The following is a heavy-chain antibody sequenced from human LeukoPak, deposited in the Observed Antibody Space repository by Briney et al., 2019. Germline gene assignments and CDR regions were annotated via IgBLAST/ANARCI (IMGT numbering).Heavy chain of an antibody. J-gene: IGHJ6*02. V-gene: IGHV3-23*01. CDR1: GFTFSNFA. Sequence: GSLRLSCAASGFTFSNFAMSWVRQPPGKGLEWVSTLGGGGIDTYYADSVKGRFTISRDNSKNTLYLHMNSLRAEDTAVYYCAKLEGSGGYYYYGMDVWGQGTTVTVSS. CDR2: LGGGGIDT. D-gene: IGHD3-10*01. CDR3: AKLEGSGGYYYYGMDV.